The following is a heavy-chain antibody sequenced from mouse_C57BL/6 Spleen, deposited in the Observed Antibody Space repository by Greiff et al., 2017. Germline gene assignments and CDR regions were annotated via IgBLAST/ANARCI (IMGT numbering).Heavy chain of an antibody. D-gene: IGHD1-1*01. J-gene: IGHJ3*01. Sequence: VHVKQSGAELVRPGASVKLSCTASGFNIKDYYMHWVKQRPEQGLEWIGRIDPEDGDTEYAPKFQGKATMTADTSANTAYLQLSSLTSEDTAVYYCTTDGSPFAYWGQGTLVTVSA. V-gene: IGHV14-1*01. CDR1: GFNIKDYY. CDR3: TTDGSPFAY. CDR2: IDPEDGDT.